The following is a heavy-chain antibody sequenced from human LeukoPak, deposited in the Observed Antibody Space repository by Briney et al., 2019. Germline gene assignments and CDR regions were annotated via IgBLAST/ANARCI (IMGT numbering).Heavy chain of an antibody. CDR2: ISSSSSYT. CDR1: GFTFSDYY. Sequence: GGSLRLSCAASGFTFSDYYMSWIRQAPGKGLEWVSYISSSSSYTNYADSVKGRFTISRDNAKSSLYLQMNSLRAEDTAVYYCARLGWATAPLDYWGQGTLVTVSS. J-gene: IGHJ4*02. CDR3: ARLGWATAPLDY. D-gene: IGHD5-12*01. V-gene: IGHV3-11*06.